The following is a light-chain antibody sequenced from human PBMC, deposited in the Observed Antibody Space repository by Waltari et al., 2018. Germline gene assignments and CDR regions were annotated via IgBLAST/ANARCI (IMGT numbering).Light chain of an antibody. Sequence: LPWYQQQPAQAPKRIIYGASSRTSGSPDGSTGSGSGTDFSLTISSLEPEDFAIQFCQHDVRLPATFGQGTKVEIK. CDR3: QHDVRLPAT. V-gene: IGKV3-20*01. J-gene: IGKJ1*01. CDR2: GAS.